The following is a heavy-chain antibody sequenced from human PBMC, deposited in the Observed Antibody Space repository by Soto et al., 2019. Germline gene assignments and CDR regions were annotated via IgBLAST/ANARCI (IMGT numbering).Heavy chain of an antibody. CDR3: AREIVGATFDY. CDR2: INPSGGGT. Sequence: GASVKVSCKASGYTFTSYYMHWVRQAPGQGLEWMGIINPSGGGTSYAQKFQGRVTMTRDTSTSTVYMELSSLRSEETAVYYCAREIVGATFDYWGQGTLVTVSS. V-gene: IGHV1-46*01. CDR1: GYTFTSYY. D-gene: IGHD1-26*01. J-gene: IGHJ4*02.